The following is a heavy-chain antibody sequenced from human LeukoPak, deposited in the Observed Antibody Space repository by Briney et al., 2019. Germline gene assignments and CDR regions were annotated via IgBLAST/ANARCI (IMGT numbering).Heavy chain of an antibody. CDR2: IYYSGTT. V-gene: IGHV4-59*08. J-gene: IGHJ4*02. CDR3: ARLPTDSSSDHY. D-gene: IGHD6-6*01. CDR1: GGTISGSY. Sequence: SETLSLTCTVSGGTISGSYWSWIRQPPGKGLEWIGYIYYSGTTNYNPSLKSRVTISVDTSKNQFSLKLSSVTAADTAVYYCARLPTDSSSDHYWGQGTLVTVSS.